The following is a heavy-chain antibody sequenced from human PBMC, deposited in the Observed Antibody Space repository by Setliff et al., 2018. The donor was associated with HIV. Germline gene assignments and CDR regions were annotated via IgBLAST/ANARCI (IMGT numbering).Heavy chain of an antibody. Sequence: PSETLSLTCTVSGGSISSGNYYWSWIRQPAGKGLEWIGRIYTSGSTNYNPSLKSRVTISLDTSKNQFSLNLSSVTAADTAVYYCARDGSGSSYYYYYMDVWGKGTTVTVSS. J-gene: IGHJ6*03. CDR2: IYTSGST. D-gene: IGHD3-10*01. CDR3: ARDGSGSSYYYYYMDV. V-gene: IGHV4-61*02. CDR1: GGSISSGNYY.